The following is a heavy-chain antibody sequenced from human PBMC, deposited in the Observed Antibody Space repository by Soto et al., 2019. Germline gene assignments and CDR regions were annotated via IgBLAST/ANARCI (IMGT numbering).Heavy chain of an antibody. CDR2: INHSGST. Sequence: QVQLQQWGAGLLKPSETLSLTRAVYGGSFSGYYWSWIRQPPGKGLEWIGEINHSGSTNYNPSLKSRVTISVDTSKNQFSLKLSSVTAADTAVYYCARRYYYDSRWGQGTLVTVSS. D-gene: IGHD3-22*01. V-gene: IGHV4-34*01. J-gene: IGHJ4*02. CDR3: ARRYYYDSR. CDR1: GGSFSGYY.